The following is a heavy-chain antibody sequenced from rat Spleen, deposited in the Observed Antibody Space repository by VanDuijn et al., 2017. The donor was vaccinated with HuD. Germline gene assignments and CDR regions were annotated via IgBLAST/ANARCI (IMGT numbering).Heavy chain of an antibody. CDR3: ASPFRWFAY. CDR2: IWGNGSP. V-gene: IGHV2-13*01. J-gene: IGHJ3*01. Sequence: VQLKESGPGLVQPSQTLSLTCTVSGFSLSNYGVIWVRQPPGKGLEWMGVIWGNGSPNYNSALKSRLSISRDTSKSQVYLKMNSPQTEDTATYYCASPFRWFAYWGQGTLVTVSS. CDR1: GFSLSNYG.